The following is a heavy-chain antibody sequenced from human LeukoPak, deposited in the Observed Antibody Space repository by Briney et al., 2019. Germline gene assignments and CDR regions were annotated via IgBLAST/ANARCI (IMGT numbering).Heavy chain of an antibody. J-gene: IGHJ3*02. V-gene: IGHV1-2*02. Sequence: ASVKVSCKASGYTFTGYCMHWVRQAPGQGLEWMGWINPNSGGTNYAQKFQGRVTMTRDTSISTAYMELSRLRSDDTAVYYCAGSLYYYDSSGYYLDAFDIWGQGTMVTVSS. CDR2: INPNSGGT. D-gene: IGHD3-22*01. CDR3: AGSLYYYDSSGYYLDAFDI. CDR1: GYTFTGYC.